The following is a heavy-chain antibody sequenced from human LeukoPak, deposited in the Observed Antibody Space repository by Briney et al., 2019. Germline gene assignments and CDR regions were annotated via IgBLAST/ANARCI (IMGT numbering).Heavy chain of an antibody. Sequence: GESLKISCKGSGYSFTSYGVGWVRQMPGKGREWMGIIYPGDSDSRYSPSFQGQVTISADKSISTAYLQWSSLKASDTAMYYCARKRVDTAMVSWFDPWGQGTLVTVSS. D-gene: IGHD5-18*01. CDR3: ARKRVDTAMVSWFDP. V-gene: IGHV5-51*01. CDR1: GYSFTSYG. J-gene: IGHJ5*02. CDR2: IYPGDSDS.